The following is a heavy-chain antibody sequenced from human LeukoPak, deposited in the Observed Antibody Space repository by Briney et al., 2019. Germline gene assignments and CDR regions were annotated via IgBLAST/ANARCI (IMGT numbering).Heavy chain of an antibody. CDR2: VYVNGIT. CDR1: GGSMFNYY. J-gene: IGHJ2*01. D-gene: IGHD3-22*01. CDR3: ARRAYYDSSGYHPASGYFDL. Sequence: PSETLSLTCTVSGGSMFNYYWNWIRQPPGKGLEWIGYVYVNGITNYSPSLRSRGTIPIATSKNQFSLRLTSVTAADTAIYYCARRAYYDSSGYHPASGYFDLWGRGTLVSVS. V-gene: IGHV4-4*08.